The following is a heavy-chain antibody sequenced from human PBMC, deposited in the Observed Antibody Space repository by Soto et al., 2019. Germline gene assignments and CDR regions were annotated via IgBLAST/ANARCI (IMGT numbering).Heavy chain of an antibody. D-gene: IGHD2-15*01. CDR3: VRTSLVVAVATREDF. V-gene: IGHV3-74*01. CDR2: IDSDGSRI. J-gene: IGHJ4*02. Sequence: EVQLVESGGGLVQPGESLRLSCAASGFTFSNYWMHWVRQAPGKGLVWVSRIDSDGSRISKADFVKGRFTISRDNAKNTVYLQMNSLTAEDPAVYYCVRTSLVVAVATREDFWGQGTLVTVSS. CDR1: GFTFSNYW.